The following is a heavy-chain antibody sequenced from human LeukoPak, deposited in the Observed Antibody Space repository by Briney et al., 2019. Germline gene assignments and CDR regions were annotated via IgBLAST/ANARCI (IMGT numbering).Heavy chain of an antibody. CDR3: ARAPGYSSSWYRWFDR. J-gene: IGHJ5*02. Sequence: ASVKVSCKASGGTFSSYAISWVRQAPGQGLEWMGGIIPIFGTANYAQKFQGRVTITTDESTSTAYMELSSLRSEDTAVYYCARAPGYSSSWYRWFDRWGQGTLVTVSS. CDR1: GGTFSSYA. V-gene: IGHV1-69*05. D-gene: IGHD6-13*01. CDR2: IIPIFGTA.